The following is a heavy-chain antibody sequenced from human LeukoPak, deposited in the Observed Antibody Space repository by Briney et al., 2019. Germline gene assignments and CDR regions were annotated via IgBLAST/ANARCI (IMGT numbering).Heavy chain of an antibody. CDR2: ISGSGGST. D-gene: IGHD4-17*01. J-gene: IGHJ6*02. Sequence: GGSLRLSCAASVFIFSSYDMRWVRRAPGEGREWVSVISGSGGSTYYADSVKGRFTISRDNSKNTLYLQMNSLRAEDTAVYYCAKDAYGDYGMDVWGQGTTVTVSS. V-gene: IGHV3-23*01. CDR1: VFIFSSYD. CDR3: AKDAYGDYGMDV.